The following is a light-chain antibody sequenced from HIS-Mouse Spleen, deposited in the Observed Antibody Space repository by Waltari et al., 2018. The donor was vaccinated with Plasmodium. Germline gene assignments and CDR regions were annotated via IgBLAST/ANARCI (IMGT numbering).Light chain of an antibody. V-gene: IGLV2-23*01. CDR2: EGS. CDR1: TSDVGSYNL. Sequence: QSALTQPASVSGSPGQSITIPCTGTTSDVGSYNLVSSYQQHPGKAPNLMIYEGSKRPSGVSNRFSGSKSGNTASLTISGLQAEDEADYYCCSYAGSSTYVFGTGTKVTVL. CDR3: CSYAGSSTYV. J-gene: IGLJ1*01.